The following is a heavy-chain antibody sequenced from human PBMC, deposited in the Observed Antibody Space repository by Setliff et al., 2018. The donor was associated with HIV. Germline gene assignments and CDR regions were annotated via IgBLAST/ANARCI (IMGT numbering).Heavy chain of an antibody. CDR3: ALPYCGGGNCWSSASLPPAGWFDP. D-gene: IGHD2-15*01. Sequence: RASVKVSCKASGGTFGIYGISWVRQAPGQGLEWMGGTIPMFGTANYAQKFQGRVTITTDESTDTGYMELSSLRSEDTAVYYCALPYCGGGNCWSSASLPPAGWFDPWGQGTLVTVS. CDR2: TIPMFGTA. CDR1: GGTFGIYG. V-gene: IGHV1-69*05. J-gene: IGHJ5*02.